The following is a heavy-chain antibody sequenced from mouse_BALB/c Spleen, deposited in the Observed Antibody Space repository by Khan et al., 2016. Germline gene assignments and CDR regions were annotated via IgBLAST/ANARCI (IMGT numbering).Heavy chain of an antibody. V-gene: IGHV9-3*02. D-gene: IGHD1-1*01. Sequence: QIQLVQSGPELKKPGETVKISCKASGYTFTNYGMNWVKQAPGKGLKWMGWINTNTGEPTYAEEFKGRFAFSLETSARTAYLQINNLKNESTATYFFAEDYYGRNWFASWGQGTLVTVSA. CDR2: INTNTGEP. CDR3: AEDYYGRNWFAS. CDR1: GYTFTNYG. J-gene: IGHJ3*01.